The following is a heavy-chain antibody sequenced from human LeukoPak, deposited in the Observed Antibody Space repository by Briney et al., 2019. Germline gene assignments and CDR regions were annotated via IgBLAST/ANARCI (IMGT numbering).Heavy chain of an antibody. D-gene: IGHD3-9*01. J-gene: IGHJ4*02. CDR2: ISSSSYTI. CDR3: ARGQYDILTGLPPPDS. V-gene: IGHV3-48*01. CDR1: GFTFSYSS. Sequence: GGSLRLSCAASGFTFSYSSMNWVRQAPGKGLEWVSYISSSSYTIYYADSVKGRFTISRDNAKNSLYLQMNSLRPEDTAVYYCARGQYDILTGLPPPDSWGQGTLVTVSS.